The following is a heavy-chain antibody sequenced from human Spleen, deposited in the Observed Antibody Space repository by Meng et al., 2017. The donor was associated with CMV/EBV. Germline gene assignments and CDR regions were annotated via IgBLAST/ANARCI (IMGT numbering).Heavy chain of an antibody. CDR3: ARGLRINYFDY. J-gene: IGHJ4*02. V-gene: IGHV3-23*01. D-gene: IGHD4-17*01. CDR2: ISGSGGST. Sequence: GGSLRLSCAASGYTFSSYEMNWVRQAPGKGLEWVSAISGSGGSTYYADSVKGRFTISRDNSKNTLYLQMNSLRAEDTAVYYCARGLRINYFDYWGQGTLVTVSS. CDR1: GYTFSSYE.